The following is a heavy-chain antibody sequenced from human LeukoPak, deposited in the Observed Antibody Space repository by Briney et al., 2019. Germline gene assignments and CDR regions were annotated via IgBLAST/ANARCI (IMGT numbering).Heavy chain of an antibody. CDR3: ARGGSITMVRGFTFDY. V-gene: IGHV3-53*01. CDR2: IYSGGST. Sequence: PGGSLRLSCAASGFTVSSNYISWVRQAPGKGLEWVSVIYSGGSTYYADSVKGRFTISRDNSKNTLYLQMNSLRAEDTAVYYCARGGSITMVRGFTFDYWGQGTLVTVSS. D-gene: IGHD3-10*01. J-gene: IGHJ4*02. CDR1: GFTVSSNY.